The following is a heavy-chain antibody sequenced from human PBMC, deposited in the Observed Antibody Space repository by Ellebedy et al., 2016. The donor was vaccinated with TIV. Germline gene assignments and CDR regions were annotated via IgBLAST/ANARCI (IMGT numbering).Heavy chain of an antibody. Sequence: GESLKISCEASGFTFSSYWMHWVRQAPGKGLVWVSCFYLDGTTPTYADSVKGRFTISRDNAKNTVYLQMNSLRAEDTAVYYCTRGGFGHAMDVWGQGTTVTVSS. V-gene: IGHV3-74*01. D-gene: IGHD3-10*01. J-gene: IGHJ6*02. CDR2: FYLDGTTP. CDR3: TRGGFGHAMDV. CDR1: GFTFSSYW.